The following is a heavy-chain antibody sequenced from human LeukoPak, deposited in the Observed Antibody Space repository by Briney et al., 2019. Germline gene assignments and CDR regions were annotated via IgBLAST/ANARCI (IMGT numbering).Heavy chain of an antibody. V-gene: IGHV1-46*01. CDR3: AGGFNSRLQGTD. D-gene: IGHD2-21*02. CDR1: GYTFTSYY. CDR2: INPSGGST. J-gene: IGHJ4*02. Sequence: ASVKVSCKASGYTFTSYYMHWVRQAPGQGLEWMGIINPSGGSTSYAQKFQGRVTMTRDMSTSTVYMELSSLRSEDTAVYYCAGGFNSRLQGTDWGQGTLVTVSS.